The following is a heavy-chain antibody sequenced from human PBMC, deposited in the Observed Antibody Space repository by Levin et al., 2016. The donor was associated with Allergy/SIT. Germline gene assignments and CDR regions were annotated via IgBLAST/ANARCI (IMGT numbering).Heavy chain of an antibody. CDR2: IYYSGST. Sequence: SETLSLTCTVSGDSISSSTYYWGWIRQPPGKGLECIGYIYYSGSTNYNPSLKSRVTISVDTSKNQFSLKLSSVTAADTAVYYCAGVVVVAATTEYFQHWGQGTLVTVSS. J-gene: IGHJ1*01. V-gene: IGHV4-61*05. CDR1: GDSISSSTYY. D-gene: IGHD2-15*01. CDR3: AGVVVVAATTEYFQH.